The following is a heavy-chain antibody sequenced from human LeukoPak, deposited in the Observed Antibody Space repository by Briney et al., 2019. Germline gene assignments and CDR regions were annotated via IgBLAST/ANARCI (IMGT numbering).Heavy chain of an antibody. J-gene: IGHJ3*01. D-gene: IGHD6-19*01. CDR2: IYPDDSGT. Sequence: GESLKISCKASGYSFAIYWIGWLRQMPGEGLEWMGIIYPDDSGTKYSPSFQGQVPISVDKSTSIAYLQWSSLKASDTAMYYCARLDQRGISVAGTEAFDLWGQGTMVTVSS. CDR1: GYSFAIYW. CDR3: ARLDQRGISVAGTEAFDL. V-gene: IGHV5-51*01.